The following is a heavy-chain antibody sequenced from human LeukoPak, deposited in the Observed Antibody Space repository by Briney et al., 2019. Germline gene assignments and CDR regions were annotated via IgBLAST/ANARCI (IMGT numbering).Heavy chain of an antibody. J-gene: IGHJ4*02. V-gene: IGHV1-18*01. Sequence: ASVKVSCKASGYTFTSYGISWVRQAPGQGLEWMGWISAYNGNTNYAQKLQGRVTMTTDTSTSTAYMELRSLRSDDTAVYYCATSLRYFDWLAEYYFGYWGQGTLVTVSS. CDR1: GYTFTSYG. CDR2: ISAYNGNT. D-gene: IGHD3-9*01. CDR3: ATSLRYFDWLAEYYFGY.